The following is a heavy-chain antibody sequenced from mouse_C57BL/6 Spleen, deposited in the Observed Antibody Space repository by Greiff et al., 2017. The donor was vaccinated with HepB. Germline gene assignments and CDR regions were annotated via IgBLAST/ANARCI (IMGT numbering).Heavy chain of an antibody. J-gene: IGHJ2*01. CDR1: GYTFTSYW. V-gene: IGHV1-5*01. Sequence: VQLQQSGTVLARPGASVKMSCKTSGYTFTSYWMHWVKQRPGQGLEWIGAIYPGNSDTSYNQKFKGKAKLTAVTSASTAYMELSSLTNEDSAVYYCTRFQDSSGYYYFDYWGQVTTLTVSS. CDR2: IYPGNSDT. CDR3: TRFQDSSGYYYFDY. D-gene: IGHD3-2*02.